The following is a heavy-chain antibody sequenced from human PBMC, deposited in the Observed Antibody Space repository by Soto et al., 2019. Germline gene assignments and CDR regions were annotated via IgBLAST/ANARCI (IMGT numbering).Heavy chain of an antibody. Sequence: EVQLVESGGGLVQPGRSLRLSCAASGFTFDDYAMHWVRQAPGKGLEWVSGISWNSGSIGYAESVKGRFTISRDNAKNSLYLQMNSLRAEDTALYYCAKFPYGIAVAGYYFDYWGQGTLVTVSS. CDR3: AKFPYGIAVAGYYFDY. CDR1: GFTFDDYA. CDR2: ISWNSGSI. D-gene: IGHD6-19*01. J-gene: IGHJ4*02. V-gene: IGHV3-9*01.